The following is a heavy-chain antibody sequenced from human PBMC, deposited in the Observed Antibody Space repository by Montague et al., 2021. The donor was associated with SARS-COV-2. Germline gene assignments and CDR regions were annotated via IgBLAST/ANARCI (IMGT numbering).Heavy chain of an antibody. J-gene: IGHJ3*02. V-gene: IGHV4-39*01. D-gene: IGHD3-10*01. CDR2: IYYSGSA. CDR3: ARLESTRGVIIRGAFHI. CDR1: GASISTGIYY. Sequence: SETLSLTCTVSGASISTGIYYWSWIRQPAGKGLEWIGTIYYSGSAYYNPSLKSRVTISVDTSKDQFSLKLNSVTATDTAVYYCARLESTRGVIIRGAFHIWGQGTKVTVSS.